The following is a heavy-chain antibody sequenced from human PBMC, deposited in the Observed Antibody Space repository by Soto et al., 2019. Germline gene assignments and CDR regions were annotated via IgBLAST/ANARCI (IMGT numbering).Heavy chain of an antibody. CDR2: INSDGSST. J-gene: IGHJ6*03. CDR1: EFIFSDSW. CDR3: ARDSTGPGNPAYYYYNMDV. V-gene: IGHV3-74*01. Sequence: EVQLVESGGGLVQPGGSLRLSCAGSEFIFSDSWLHWVRQAPGKGLVWVSRINSDGSSTDYADSVKGRFTISRDNAKNTLYLQMNSLRAEDTALYYCARDSTGPGNPAYYYYNMDVWGKGTTVTVSS. D-gene: IGHD3-9*01.